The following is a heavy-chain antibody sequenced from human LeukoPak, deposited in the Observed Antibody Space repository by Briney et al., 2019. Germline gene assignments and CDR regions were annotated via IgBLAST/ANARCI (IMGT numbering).Heavy chain of an antibody. CDR1: GGSISSGDYP. Sequence: TLSLTRAVSGGSISSGDYPWSWIRQPPGKGLEWIGYIFHTGHTSYNPSLKSRVTISVDMSKNQLSLKLSSVTAADTAVYYCARGFYGSGSQFDYWGQGTLVTVSS. V-gene: IGHV4-30-2*01. D-gene: IGHD3-10*01. J-gene: IGHJ4*02. CDR3: ARGFYGSGSQFDY. CDR2: IFHTGHT.